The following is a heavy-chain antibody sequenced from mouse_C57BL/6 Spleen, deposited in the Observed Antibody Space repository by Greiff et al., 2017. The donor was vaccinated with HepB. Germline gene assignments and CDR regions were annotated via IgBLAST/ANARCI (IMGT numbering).Heavy chain of an antibody. J-gene: IGHJ1*03. CDR2: INYDGSST. Sequence: EVKLMESEGGLVQPGSSMKLSCTASGFTFSDYYMAWVRQVPEKGLEWVANINYDGSSTYYLDSLKSRFIISRDNAKNILYLQMSSLKSEDTATYYCARGDYGDARGYFDVWGTGTTVTVSS. CDR3: ARGDYGDARGYFDV. CDR1: GFTFSDYY. D-gene: IGHD2-13*01. V-gene: IGHV5-16*01.